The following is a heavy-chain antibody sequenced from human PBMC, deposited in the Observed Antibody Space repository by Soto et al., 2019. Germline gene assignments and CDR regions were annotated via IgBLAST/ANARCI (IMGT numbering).Heavy chain of an antibody. J-gene: IGHJ6*02. CDR1: GFTFSSHW. CDR2: IKGEGSLI. CDR3: VREWQL. V-gene: IGHV3-7*01. D-gene: IGHD5-12*01. Sequence: EAQLVESGGGLVQPGGSLRLSCAASGFTFSSHWMSWVRQAPGKGLEWVANIKGEGSLIHYVDSVKGRYTISRDNAKNSVFLQMNSLRAQAPAVYYCVREWQLWGQGTTVTVSS.